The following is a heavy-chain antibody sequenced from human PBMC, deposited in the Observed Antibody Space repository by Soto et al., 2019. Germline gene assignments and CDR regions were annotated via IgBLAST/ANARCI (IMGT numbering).Heavy chain of an antibody. D-gene: IGHD2-15*01. Sequence: PGGSLRLSCAASGFTFSSFSMNWVRQAPGKGLEWVSYISSSSSTIYYADSVKGRFTISRDNAKNSLYLQMNSLRDEDTAVYYCARGLLYCSGGSCYSYFDYCGQGTLVTVS. V-gene: IGHV3-48*02. CDR1: GFTFSSFS. CDR2: ISSSSSTI. J-gene: IGHJ4*02. CDR3: ARGLLYCSGGSCYSYFDY.